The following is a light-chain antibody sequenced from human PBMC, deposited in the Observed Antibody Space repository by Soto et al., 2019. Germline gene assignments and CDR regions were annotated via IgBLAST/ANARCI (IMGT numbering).Light chain of an antibody. CDR2: DVS. CDR3: SSYIRGTLGV. CDR1: SSDVGDYKY. J-gene: IGLJ3*02. V-gene: IGLV2-14*03. Sequence: QSALTQPASVSGSPGQSITISCTGTSSDVGDYKYVSWYQHYPGKAPKLMIYDVSNRPSGVSNRFSGSKSGNTASLTISGLRAEDEADYYCSSYIRGTLGVFGGGTKVTVL.